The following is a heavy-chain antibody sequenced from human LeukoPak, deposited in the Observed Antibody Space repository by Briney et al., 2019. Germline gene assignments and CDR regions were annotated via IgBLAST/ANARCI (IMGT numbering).Heavy chain of an antibody. CDR3: AKLSPSVVVITTAAFDI. J-gene: IGHJ3*02. CDR2: ISGSGGST. CDR1: GFTFSSYA. V-gene: IGHV3-23*01. D-gene: IGHD3-22*01. Sequence: GGSLRLSCAASGFTFSSYAMSWVRQAPGKGLEWVSAISGSGGSTYYADSVKGRFTISRENSKNTLYLQMNSLRAEDTAVYYCAKLSPSVVVITTAAFDIWGQGTMVTVSS.